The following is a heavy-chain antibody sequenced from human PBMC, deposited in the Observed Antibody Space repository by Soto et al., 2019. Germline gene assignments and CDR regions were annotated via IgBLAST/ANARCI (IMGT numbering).Heavy chain of an antibody. CDR2: IDPSDSYT. J-gene: IGHJ6*02. CDR3: ARARSITIFGVVGFEMDV. Sequence: PGASLKLACIGSGYTFTDYWINWVRQMPGKGLEWMGRIDPSDSYTKYSPSFQGHVTISADKSISTAYLEWSYLEASDTAMYYCARARSITIFGVVGFEMDVWGQGTTVTVSS. D-gene: IGHD3-3*01. CDR1: GYTFTDYW. V-gene: IGHV5-10-1*01.